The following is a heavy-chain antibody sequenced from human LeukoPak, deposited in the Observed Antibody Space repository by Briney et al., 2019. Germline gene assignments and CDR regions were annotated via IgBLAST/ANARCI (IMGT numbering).Heavy chain of an antibody. J-gene: IGHJ2*01. CDR3: ARGRTYYYDSSGSPGHWYFDL. D-gene: IGHD3-22*01. Sequence: PSETLSLTCTVSGGSISSSSYYWGWIRQPPGKGLEWIGSIYYSGSTYYNPSLKSRVTISVDTSKNQFSLKLSSVTAADTAVYYCARGRTYYYDSSGSPGHWYFDLWGRGTLVTVSS. CDR2: IYYSGST. V-gene: IGHV4-39*07. CDR1: GGSISSSSYY.